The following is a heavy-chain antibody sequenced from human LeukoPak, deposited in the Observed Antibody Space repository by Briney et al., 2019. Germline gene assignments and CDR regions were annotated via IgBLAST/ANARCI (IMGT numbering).Heavy chain of an antibody. Sequence: SETLSLTCSVSGGSISSSGYYWGWIRQPPGKGLEWIGSIYYSGSTYYSPSLKSRVTISVDTFKNQFSLNLSSVTAADTAVYYCARGYCSSTSCQGFAFDIWGQGTMVTVSS. D-gene: IGHD2-2*01. CDR1: GGSISSSGYY. J-gene: IGHJ3*02. CDR3: ARGYCSSTSCQGFAFDI. V-gene: IGHV4-39*07. CDR2: IYYSGST.